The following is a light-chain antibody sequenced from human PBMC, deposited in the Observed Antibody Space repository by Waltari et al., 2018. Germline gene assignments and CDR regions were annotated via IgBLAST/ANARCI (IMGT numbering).Light chain of an antibody. CDR2: GKN. J-gene: IGLJ2*01. Sequence: SSELPQDSAVSVALGQTVRITCQGDSLRTYYVSWFHQKPGQAPALVIYGKNNRPSGIPDRFSASSSGSTASLTISGAQAEDEADYYCHSRDSSGDVVIGGGTKLTVV. CDR1: SLRTYY. V-gene: IGLV3-19*01. CDR3: HSRDSSGDVV.